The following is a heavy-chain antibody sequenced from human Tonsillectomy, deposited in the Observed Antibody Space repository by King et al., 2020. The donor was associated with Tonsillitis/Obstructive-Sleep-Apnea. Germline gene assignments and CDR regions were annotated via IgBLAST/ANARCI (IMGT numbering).Heavy chain of an antibody. D-gene: IGHD6-19*01. J-gene: IGHJ6*03. CDR2: IKQDGSEK. Sequence: VQLVESGGGLVQPGGSLRLSCVASGFTFSNFWMTWVRQAPGKGLEWVANIKQDGSEKYYVDSVNGRFTISRDNAKNSLYLQMNSLRVEDMAVYFCARDRVDRSGYPYYMDVWGKGTTVTVSS. CDR1: GFTFSNFW. CDR3: ARDRVDRSGYPYYMDV. V-gene: IGHV3-7*04.